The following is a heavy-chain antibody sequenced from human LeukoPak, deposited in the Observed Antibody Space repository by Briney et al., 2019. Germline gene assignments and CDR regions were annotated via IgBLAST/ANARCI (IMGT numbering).Heavy chain of an antibody. CDR3: ARTAAIREGFDY. J-gene: IGHJ4*02. V-gene: IGHV1-46*01. CDR1: GYTFTSYY. Sequence: ASVKVSCKASGYTFTSYYLHWVRQAPGQGLEWMGIINPSGGSTSYAQKFQGRITMTRDTSTSTVYMELSSLRSEDTAVYYCARTAAIREGFDYWGQGTLVTVSS. CDR2: INPSGGST. D-gene: IGHD2-2*02.